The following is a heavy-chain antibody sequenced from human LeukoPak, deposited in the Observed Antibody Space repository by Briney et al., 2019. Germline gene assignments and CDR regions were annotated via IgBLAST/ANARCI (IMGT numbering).Heavy chain of an antibody. J-gene: IGHJ5*02. CDR1: GFIVNSYA. V-gene: IGHV3-66*02. CDR3: ARDRAEGKAWVEFDP. Sequence: GGSLRLSCAASGFIVNSYAMSWVRQAPGKGLAWVSLIYSDGVTQYADSVKGRFTISRDNSKNTLYLQMNSLRDEDTAVYFCARDRAEGKAWVEFDPWGQGTLVTVSS. CDR2: IYSDGVT.